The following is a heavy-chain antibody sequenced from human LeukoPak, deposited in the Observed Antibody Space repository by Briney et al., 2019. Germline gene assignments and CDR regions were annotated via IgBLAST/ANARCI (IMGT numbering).Heavy chain of an antibody. V-gene: IGHV4-39*07. Sequence: PSETLSLTCTVSGGSISSSSYYWGWIRQPPGKGLEWIGSIYYSGNIYYNPSLKSRVTISVDTSKNQFSLKLSSVTAADTAVYYCARVHFGGNILTGYFDYWGQGTLVTVSS. D-gene: IGHD3-9*01. J-gene: IGHJ4*02. CDR2: IYYSGNI. CDR3: ARVHFGGNILTGYFDY. CDR1: GGSISSSSYY.